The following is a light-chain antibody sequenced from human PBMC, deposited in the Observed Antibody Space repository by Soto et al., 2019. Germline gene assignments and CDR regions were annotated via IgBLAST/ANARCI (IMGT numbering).Light chain of an antibody. V-gene: IGKV3-20*01. Sequence: EIVMTQSPATLSASPGERSTLSCSASQSVISNLAWYQQKPGQAPRLLMYGASSRATGIPDRFSGSGSGTDFTLTISRLEPEDFALYYCQHYVERSPITFGQGTRLEIK. CDR1: QSVISN. CDR3: QHYVERSPIT. CDR2: GAS. J-gene: IGKJ5*01.